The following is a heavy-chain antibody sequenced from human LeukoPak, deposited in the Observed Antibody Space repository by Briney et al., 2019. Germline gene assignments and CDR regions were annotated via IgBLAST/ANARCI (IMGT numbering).Heavy chain of an antibody. Sequence: PGGPLRLSCVTSGFSSSRYSMNWVRQAPGKGLEWVSSISSSSSYIYYADSIKGRFTISRDNAKNSLYLQMDSLRADDTAVYYCAGGSSTSAYYFDYWGQGTLVTVSS. V-gene: IGHV3-21*01. CDR1: GFSSSRYS. D-gene: IGHD2-2*01. J-gene: IGHJ4*02. CDR3: AGGSSTSAYYFDY. CDR2: ISSSSSYI.